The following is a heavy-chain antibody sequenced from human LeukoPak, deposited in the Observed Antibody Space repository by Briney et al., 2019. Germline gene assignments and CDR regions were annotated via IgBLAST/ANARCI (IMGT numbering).Heavy chain of an antibody. CDR3: ARGDYYDSSGYYGFDP. CDR2: IWYDGSNK. J-gene: IGHJ5*02. Sequence: PGRSLRLSCAASGFTFSSYGVHWVRQAPGKGLEWVAVIWYDGSNKYYADSVKGRFTISRDNSKNTLYLQMNSLRAEDTAVYYCARGDYYDSSGYYGFDPWGQGTLVTVSS. CDR1: GFTFSSYG. V-gene: IGHV3-33*01. D-gene: IGHD3-22*01.